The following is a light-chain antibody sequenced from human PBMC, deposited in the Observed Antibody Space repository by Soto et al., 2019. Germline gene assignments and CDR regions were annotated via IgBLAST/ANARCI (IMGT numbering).Light chain of an antibody. V-gene: IGKV3-20*01. CDR3: QQYGSPPIT. Sequence: IVLTQSPANLFVRCGERVTLSCTTSQSVRTHVAWYQQKPGQPPRLLMSGTSNRATGTPDRFSGSGSGTDFTLTISRLEPEDFAVYYCQQYGSPPITFGQGTRLEIK. CDR2: GTS. CDR1: QSVRTH. J-gene: IGKJ5*01.